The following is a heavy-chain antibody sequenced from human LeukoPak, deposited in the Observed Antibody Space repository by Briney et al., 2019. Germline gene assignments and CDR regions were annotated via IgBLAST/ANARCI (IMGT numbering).Heavy chain of an antibody. CDR3: ARAHAFGACYFDY. CDR1: GGSFSGYY. J-gene: IGHJ4*02. Sequence: PSETLPLTCAVYGGSFSGYYWSWIRQPPGKGLEWIGEINHSGSTNYNPSLKSRVTISVDTSKNQFSLKLSSVTAADTAVYYCARAHAFGACYFDYWGQGTLVTVSS. CDR2: INHSGST. V-gene: IGHV4-34*01. D-gene: IGHD4/OR15-4a*01.